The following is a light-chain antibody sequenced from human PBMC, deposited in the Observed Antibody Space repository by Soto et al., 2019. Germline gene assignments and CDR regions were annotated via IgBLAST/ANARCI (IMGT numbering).Light chain of an antibody. CDR3: QQYAGSST. V-gene: IGKV3-20*01. CDR1: QSVSGF. CDR2: DVS. J-gene: IGKJ1*01. Sequence: DIVLTQSPDSLSLSPGERATLSCRASQSVSGFLAWYQQKPGQAPRLLIYDVSNRATGIPARFSGSGSGTDFTLTISRLEPEDFAVYYCQQYAGSSTFGQGTKVDIK.